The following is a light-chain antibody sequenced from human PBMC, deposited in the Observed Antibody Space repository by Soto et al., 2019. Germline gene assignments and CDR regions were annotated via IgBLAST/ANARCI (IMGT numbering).Light chain of an antibody. J-gene: IGLJ2*01. CDR2: EVS. Sequence: QSALTQPPSASGSPGQSVTISCTGTSSDVGGYNYVSWYQQHPGKAPKLMIYEVSKRPSGVPDRFSGSKSGNTASLTVSGFQAEDEADYYCSSYAGSTPVVFGGGTQLTVL. CDR1: SSDVGGYNY. V-gene: IGLV2-8*01. CDR3: SSYAGSTPVV.